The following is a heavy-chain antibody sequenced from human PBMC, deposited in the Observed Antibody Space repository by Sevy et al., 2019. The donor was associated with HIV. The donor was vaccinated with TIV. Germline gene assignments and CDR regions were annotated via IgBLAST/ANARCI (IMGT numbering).Heavy chain of an antibody. CDR2: ISSSSSYI. CDR1: GFTFSSYS. J-gene: IGHJ4*02. V-gene: IGHV3-21*01. D-gene: IGHD2-2*01. Sequence: GGSLRLSCAASGFTFSSYSMNWVRQAPGKGLEWVSSISSSSSYIYYADSVKGRFTTSRDNAKNSLYLQMNSLRAEDTAVYYCARRSCSSTSCSFDYWGQGTLVTVSS. CDR3: ARRSCSSTSCSFDY.